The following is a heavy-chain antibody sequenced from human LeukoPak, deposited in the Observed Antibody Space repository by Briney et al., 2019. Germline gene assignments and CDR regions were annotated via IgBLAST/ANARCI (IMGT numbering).Heavy chain of an antibody. D-gene: IGHD3-22*01. Sequence: SVKVSCKASGFTFTSSAMQWVRQARGQRLEWIGWIVVGSGNTNYAQKFQERVTITRDMSTSTAYMELSSLRSADTAVYYCTKSDGSGLIRICGRGTMVTVSS. V-gene: IGHV1-58*02. CDR1: GFTFTSSA. J-gene: IGHJ3*02. CDR2: IVVGSGNT. CDR3: TKSDGSGLIRI.